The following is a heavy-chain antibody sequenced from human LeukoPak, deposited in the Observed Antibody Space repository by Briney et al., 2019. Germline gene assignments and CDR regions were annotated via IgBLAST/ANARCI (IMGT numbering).Heavy chain of an antibody. J-gene: IGHJ6*02. Sequence: PSETLSLTCTVSGGSISSYYWSWIRQPAGKGLEWIGRIYTSGSTNYNPSLKSRVTMSVDTSKNQFSLKLSSVTAADTAVYYCARDRGAVAGRYYYYGMDVWGQGTTVTVSS. D-gene: IGHD6-19*01. CDR2: IYTSGST. V-gene: IGHV4-4*07. CDR1: GGSISSYY. CDR3: ARDRGAVAGRYYYYGMDV.